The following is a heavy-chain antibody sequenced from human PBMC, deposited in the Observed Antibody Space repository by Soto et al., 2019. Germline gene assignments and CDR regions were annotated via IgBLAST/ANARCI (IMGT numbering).Heavy chain of an antibody. Sequence: ASVKVSCKASGYTFTGYYMHWVRQAPGQGLEWMGWINPNSGGTNYAQKFQGWVTMTRDTSISTAYMELSRLRSDDTAVYYCARDWNNVGIAAAGPPSYYFDYWGQGTLVTVSS. CDR3: ARDWNNVGIAAAGPPSYYFDY. D-gene: IGHD6-13*01. CDR2: INPNSGGT. V-gene: IGHV1-2*04. CDR1: GYTFTGYY. J-gene: IGHJ4*02.